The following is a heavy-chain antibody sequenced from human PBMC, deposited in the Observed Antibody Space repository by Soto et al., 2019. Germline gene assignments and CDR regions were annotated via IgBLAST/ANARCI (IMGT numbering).Heavy chain of an antibody. Sequence: SETLSLTRTVSGGSISSYYWSWIRQPPGKGLEWIGYIYYSGSTNYNPSLKSRVTISVDTSKNQFSLKLSSVTAADTAVYYCARTYYYDSSGYYSRYFDYWGQGTLVTVSS. CDR2: IYYSGST. D-gene: IGHD3-22*01. J-gene: IGHJ4*02. V-gene: IGHV4-59*01. CDR1: GGSISSYY. CDR3: ARTYYYDSSGYYSRYFDY.